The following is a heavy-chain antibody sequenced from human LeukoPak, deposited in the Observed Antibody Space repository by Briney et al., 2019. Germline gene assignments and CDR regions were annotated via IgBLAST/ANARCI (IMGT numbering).Heavy chain of an antibody. J-gene: IGHJ3*02. Sequence: ASVKVSCKASEYTFTSYYMHWVRQAPGQGLEWMGIINPSGGSTSYAQKFQGRVTITADKSTSTAYMELSSLRSEDTAVYYCARAIALDAFDIWGQGTMVTVSS. CDR1: EYTFTSYY. CDR3: ARAIALDAFDI. CDR2: INPSGGST. V-gene: IGHV1-46*01.